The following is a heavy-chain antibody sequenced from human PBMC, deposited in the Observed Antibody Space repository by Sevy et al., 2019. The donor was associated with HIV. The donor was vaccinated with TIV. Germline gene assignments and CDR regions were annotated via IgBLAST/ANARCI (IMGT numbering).Heavy chain of an antibody. CDR3: ARPAYDYTNYGLDY. D-gene: IGHD4-4*01. J-gene: IGHJ4*02. CDR2: INAANGDT. CDR1: GYTFTSYT. Sequence: ASVKVSCKTSGYTFTSYTIYWVRQAPGERLEWMGWINAANGDTKYSQKFQGRVTITRDTSATTVYMELSSLRSETTAVYYCARPAYDYTNYGLDYWGQGTLVTVSS. V-gene: IGHV1-3*01.